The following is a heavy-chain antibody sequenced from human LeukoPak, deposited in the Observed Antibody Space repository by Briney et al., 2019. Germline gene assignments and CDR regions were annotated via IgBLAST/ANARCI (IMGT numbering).Heavy chain of an antibody. D-gene: IGHD2-21*02. CDR2: INLKSGDA. V-gene: IGHV1-2*02. CDR3: ARQGRHCGCDCYSFVS. Sequence: ASVKVSCMPSCYTFTDSYMYAVRQAPGQGLEYLAWINLKSGDAKYAQKFQGRVRMTRDTSTSTAYMDLGSLRSDDTAVYYCARQGRHCGCDCYSFVSWGQGTLVIVSS. J-gene: IGHJ5*02. CDR1: CYTFTDSY.